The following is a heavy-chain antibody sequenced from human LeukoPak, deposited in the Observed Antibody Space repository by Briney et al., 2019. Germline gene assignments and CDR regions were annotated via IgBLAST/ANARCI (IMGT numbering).Heavy chain of an antibody. Sequence: PGGSLRLSCAASGFTFSSYAMHWVRQAPGKGLEWVAVISYDGSNKYYADSVKGRFTISRDNSKNTLYLQMNSLRAEDTAVYYCAREKAFRTPLWIWGQGTMVTVSS. D-gene: IGHD1-14*01. CDR3: AREKAFRTPLWI. CDR2: ISYDGSNK. CDR1: GFTFSSYA. V-gene: IGHV3-30*04. J-gene: IGHJ3*02.